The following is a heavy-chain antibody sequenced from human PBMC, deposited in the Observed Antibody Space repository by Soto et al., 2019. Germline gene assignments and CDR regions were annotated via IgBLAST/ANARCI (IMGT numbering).Heavy chain of an antibody. V-gene: IGHV1-69*06. CDR2: IIPIFGTA. Sequence: QVQLVQSGAEVKKPGSSVKVSCKASGGTFSSYAISWVRQAPGQGLEWMGGIIPIFGTANYAQKFQGRGTITADKSTSTAYMELSSRRSEDTAVYYCARDSGTVIDYSNYVRFDPWGQGTLVTVSS. J-gene: IGHJ5*02. CDR1: GGTFSSYA. CDR3: ARDSGTVIDYSNYVRFDP. D-gene: IGHD4-4*01.